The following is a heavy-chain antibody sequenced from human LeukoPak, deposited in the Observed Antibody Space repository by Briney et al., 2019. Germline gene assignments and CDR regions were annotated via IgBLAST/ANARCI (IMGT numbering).Heavy chain of an antibody. CDR1: GFTVSSNY. D-gene: IGHD2-8*02. CDR3: ARDAGTGYFDY. J-gene: IGHJ4*02. Sequence: PGGSLRLSCAASGFTVSSNYMSWVRQAPGKGLEWVSVIYSGGSTYYADPVKGRFTISRDNSKNTLYLQMNSLRAEDTAVYYCARDAGTGYFDYWGQGTLVTVSS. CDR2: IYSGGST. V-gene: IGHV3-53*01.